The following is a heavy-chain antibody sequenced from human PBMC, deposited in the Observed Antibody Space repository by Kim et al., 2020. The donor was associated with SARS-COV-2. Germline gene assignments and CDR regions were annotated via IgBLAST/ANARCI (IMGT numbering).Heavy chain of an antibody. J-gene: IGHJ6*02. Sequence: AQKFQGRVTITADESTSTAYMELSSLRSEDTAVYYCARGGTNYYYYGMDVWGQGTTVTVSS. CDR3: ARGGTNYYYYGMDV. V-gene: IGHV1-69*01. D-gene: IGHD1-7*01.